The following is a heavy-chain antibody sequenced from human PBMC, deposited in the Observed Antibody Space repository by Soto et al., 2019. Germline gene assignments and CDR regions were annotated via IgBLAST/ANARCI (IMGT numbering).Heavy chain of an antibody. V-gene: IGHV3-73*02. Sequence: EVQLVESGGGLVQPGGSLKLSCAASGFTFSGSAMHWVRQASGKGLEWVGRIRSKANSYATAYAASVKGRFTISRDDSKNTAYLQMNSLKTEDTAVYYCTSTYYDSSGCFDYWGQGTLVTVSS. J-gene: IGHJ4*02. CDR2: IRSKANSYAT. CDR1: GFTFSGSA. CDR3: TSTYYDSSGCFDY. D-gene: IGHD3-22*01.